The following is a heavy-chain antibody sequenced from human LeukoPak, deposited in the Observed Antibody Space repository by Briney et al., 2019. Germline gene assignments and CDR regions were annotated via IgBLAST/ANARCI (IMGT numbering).Heavy chain of an antibody. Sequence: GGSLRLSCAASGFTFSSYGMHWVRQAPGKGLEWVAVISYDGSNKYYADSVKGRFTISRDNSKNTLYLQMSSLRVEDTAVYYCVSGKPTSFEYWGQGTLVTVSS. V-gene: IGHV3-30*03. CDR1: GFTFSSYG. CDR2: ISYDGSNK. CDR3: VSGKPTSFEY. J-gene: IGHJ4*02. D-gene: IGHD1-14*01.